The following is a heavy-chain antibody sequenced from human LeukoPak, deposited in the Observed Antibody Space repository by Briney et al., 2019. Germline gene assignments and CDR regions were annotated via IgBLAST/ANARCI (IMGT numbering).Heavy chain of an antibody. V-gene: IGHV4-61*05. Sequence: SETLSLTCTVSGGSISSSSYYWGWIRQPPGKGLEWIGYIYYSGSTTYNPSLKSRVTISVDTSKNQFSLKLSSVTAADTAVYYCARVSWVPAAIRFDYFYYMDVWGKGTTVTVSS. D-gene: IGHD2-2*02. CDR2: IYYSGST. CDR3: ARVSWVPAAIRFDYFYYMDV. CDR1: GGSISSSSYY. J-gene: IGHJ6*03.